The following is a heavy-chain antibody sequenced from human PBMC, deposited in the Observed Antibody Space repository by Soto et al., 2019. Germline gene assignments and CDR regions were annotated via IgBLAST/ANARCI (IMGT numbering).Heavy chain of an antibody. CDR1: GFTFSSYS. J-gene: IGHJ6*02. D-gene: IGHD2-2*01. CDR2: ISGSGGST. V-gene: IGHV3-23*01. Sequence: GGPLRLSCAASGFTFSSYSMSWVRQAPGKGLEWVSAISGSGGSTYYADSVKGRFTISRDNSKNTLYLQMNSLRAEDTAVYYCAKDQQAYCSSTSRYLFTYYYYGMDVWGQGTTVTVSS. CDR3: AKDQQAYCSSTSRYLFTYYYYGMDV.